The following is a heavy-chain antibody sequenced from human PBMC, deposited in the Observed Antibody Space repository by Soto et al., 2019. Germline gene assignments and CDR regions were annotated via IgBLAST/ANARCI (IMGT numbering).Heavy chain of an antibody. Sequence: PSETLSLTCAVYGGSFSGYYWSWIRQPPGKGLEWIGEINHSGSTNYNPSLKSRVTISVDTSKNQFSLKLSSVTAADTAVYYCARGIAARSDYYYGMDVWGQGTTVTVS. J-gene: IGHJ6*02. D-gene: IGHD6-6*01. V-gene: IGHV4-34*01. CDR2: INHSGST. CDR3: ARGIAARSDYYYGMDV. CDR1: GGSFSGYY.